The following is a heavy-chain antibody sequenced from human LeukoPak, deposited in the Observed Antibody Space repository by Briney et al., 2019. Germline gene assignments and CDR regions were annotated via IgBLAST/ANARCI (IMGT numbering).Heavy chain of an antibody. V-gene: IGHV1-2*02. CDR3: ARDVGGGSPIPTLYNWFDP. D-gene: IGHD2-15*01. Sequence: GASVKVSFKASGYTFTAYYMHWVRQAPGQGLEWMGWINPNSGGTINAQKFQGRVTMTRDTSISTVYMEMSRLGSDDTAVYYCARDVGGGSPIPTLYNWFDPWGQGTLVTVSS. CDR2: INPNSGGT. J-gene: IGHJ5*02. CDR1: GYTFTAYY.